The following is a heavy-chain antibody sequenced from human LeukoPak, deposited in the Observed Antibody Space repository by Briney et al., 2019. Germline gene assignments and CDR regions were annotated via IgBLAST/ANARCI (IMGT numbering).Heavy chain of an antibody. CDR1: GFTLRTNY. CDR3: ARNFPTVVTSFDY. Sequence: GGSLRLSCAASGFTLRTNYMSWVRQAPGKGLEWVSVIYSGGSTYYADSVKDRFTISRDNSKNTLFLQMNSLRAEDTAVYYCARNFPTVVTSFDYWGQGTLVTVSS. D-gene: IGHD4-23*01. J-gene: IGHJ4*02. CDR2: IYSGGST. V-gene: IGHV3-66*01.